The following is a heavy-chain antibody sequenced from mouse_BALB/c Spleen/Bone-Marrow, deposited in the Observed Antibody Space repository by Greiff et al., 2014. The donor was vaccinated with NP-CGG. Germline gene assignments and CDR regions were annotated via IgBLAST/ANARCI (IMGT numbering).Heavy chain of an antibody. CDR1: GYTFTSYW. CDR3: ASPYDYDVDYAMDY. Sequence: QVQLQQPGAELVKPGASVKLSCKASGYTFTSYWMHWVKQRPGQGLEWIGEIDPSDSYTNYNQKFKGKATLTVDKSSSTAYMQLSSLTSEDSAVYYCASPYDYDVDYAMDYWGQGTSVTVSS. J-gene: IGHJ4*01. D-gene: IGHD2-4*01. CDR2: IDPSDSYT. V-gene: IGHV1-69*02.